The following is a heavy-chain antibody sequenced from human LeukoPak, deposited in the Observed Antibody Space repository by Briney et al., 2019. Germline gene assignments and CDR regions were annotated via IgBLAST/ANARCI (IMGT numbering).Heavy chain of an antibody. J-gene: IGHJ5*02. CDR3: ARGYYDILTGYYP. CDR2: IKQDGSEK. V-gene: IGHV3-7*01. D-gene: IGHD3-9*01. CDR1: GFTFSSYW. Sequence: GGSLRLSCAAPGFTFSSYWMSWVRQAPGKGLERVANIKQDGSEKYYVDSVKGRFTISRDNAKNSLYLQMNSLRAEDTAVYYCARGYYDILTGYYPWGQGTLVTVSS.